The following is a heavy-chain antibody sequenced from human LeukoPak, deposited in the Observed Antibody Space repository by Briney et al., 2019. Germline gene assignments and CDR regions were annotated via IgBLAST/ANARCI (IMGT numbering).Heavy chain of an antibody. J-gene: IGHJ4*02. D-gene: IGHD3-9*01. CDR1: GFTFSSYG. CDR2: IWYVGSNK. Sequence: PGGSLRLSCAASGFTFSSYGMHWVRQAPGKGLEWVAVIWYVGSNKYYADSVKGRFTISRDNSKNTLYLQMNSLRAEDTAVYYCARGPDYDILTGYYTRGFDYWGQGTLVTVSS. V-gene: IGHV3-33*01. CDR3: ARGPDYDILTGYYTRGFDY.